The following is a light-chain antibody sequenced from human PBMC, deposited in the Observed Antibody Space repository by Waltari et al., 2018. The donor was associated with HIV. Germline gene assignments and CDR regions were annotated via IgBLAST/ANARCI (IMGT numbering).Light chain of an antibody. CDR1: SLRSYY. V-gene: IGLV3-19*01. Sequence: SSELTQDPAVSVALGQTVRITCQGDSLRSYYASWYQQKPGQAPVLVIYGKNNRPSGIPDRFPGSSSGNTASLTITGAQAEDEADYDCNSRDSSGKEVFGGGTKLTVL. CDR3: NSRDSSGKEV. CDR2: GKN. J-gene: IGLJ3*02.